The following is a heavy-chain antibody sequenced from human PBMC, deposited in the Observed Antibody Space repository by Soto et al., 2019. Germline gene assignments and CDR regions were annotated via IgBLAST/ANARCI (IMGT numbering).Heavy chain of an antibody. CDR3: AKAYQHYFWSDYRYLDF. CDR2: INWNSATI. D-gene: IGHD3-3*01. CDR1: GFTFDDHA. Sequence: MQLVESGGGFVQPGRSLTLSCAASGFTFDDHAMHWVRQGPGKGLEWVSGINWNSATIDYAASVTGRFTISRDNAKNSVALQMNGLKDEDTALYFSAKAYQHYFWSDYRYLDFWGHGALVIVSS. V-gene: IGHV3-9*01. J-gene: IGHJ4*01.